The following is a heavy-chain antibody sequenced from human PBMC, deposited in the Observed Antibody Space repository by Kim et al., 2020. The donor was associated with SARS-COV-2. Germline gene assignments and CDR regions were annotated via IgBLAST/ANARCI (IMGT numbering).Heavy chain of an antibody. CDR3: ARGRSQRVRRIGFFDY. J-gene: IGHJ4*02. D-gene: IGHD2-2*01. V-gene: IGHV4-34*13. Sequence: SLTSRVTISVDTSKNHFSLKLSSVTAADTAVYYCARGRSQRVRRIGFFDYWGQGTLVTVSS.